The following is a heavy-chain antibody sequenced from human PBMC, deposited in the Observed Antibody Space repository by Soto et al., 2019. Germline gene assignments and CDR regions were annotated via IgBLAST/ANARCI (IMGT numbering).Heavy chain of an antibody. D-gene: IGHD4-17*01. CDR3: ASLMFGDYEPILFRY. CDR2: NNAGNGKT. Sequence: ASGKVSCNASGGPFSSNAISWVRQPPGQRLEWMGWNNAGNGKTKYSQQFQGRVTNTRDKPASTAYMELSSVRSEDTAVYYCASLMFGDYEPILFRYRGQGTLVTVFS. CDR1: GGPFSSNA. V-gene: IGHV1-3*01. J-gene: IGHJ4*02.